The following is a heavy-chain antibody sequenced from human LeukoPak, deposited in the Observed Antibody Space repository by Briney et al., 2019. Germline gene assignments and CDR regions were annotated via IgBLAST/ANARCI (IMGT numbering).Heavy chain of an antibody. CDR3: ARDAWGYYDSSGYWP. Sequence: PSQTLSLTWTVSGGSITMYYWSWIRQPARDGLEWIGYMYYSGSTNYNPSLKSRATISVDTSKNRFSLKLSSVTAADTAVYYCARDAWGYYDSSGYWPWGQGTLVTVSS. D-gene: IGHD3-22*01. CDR2: MYYSGST. J-gene: IGHJ5*02. V-gene: IGHV4-59*01. CDR1: GGSITMYY.